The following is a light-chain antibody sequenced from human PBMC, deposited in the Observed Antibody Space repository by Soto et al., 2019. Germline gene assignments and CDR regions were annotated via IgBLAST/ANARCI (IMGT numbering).Light chain of an antibody. CDR1: QSVSSSY. CDR2: DAS. Sequence: EIVLTQSPGTLSLSPGERATLSFRFSQSVSSSYLAWYQQKPGQAPRLLIYDASNRATGIPARFSGSGSGTDFTLTISSLQPEDFAIYYCQQYNSFSLTFGGGTKV. CDR3: QQYNSFSLT. J-gene: IGKJ4*01. V-gene: IGKV3-20*01.